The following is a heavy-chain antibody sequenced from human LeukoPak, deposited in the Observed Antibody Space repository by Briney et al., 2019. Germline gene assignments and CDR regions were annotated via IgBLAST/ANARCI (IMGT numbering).Heavy chain of an antibody. D-gene: IGHD5-24*01. CDR3: ARDLHYNDGRWEFDP. V-gene: IGHV3-23*01. J-gene: IGHJ5*02. CDR1: GFTFSTFA. CDR2: VVGGGTT. Sequence: GGSLRLSCAASGFTFSTFAMTWVRQAPGKGLEWVSGVVGGGTTYYADSVKGRFTLSKDNSKKTVYLQMNSLRVEDTAIYYCARDLHYNDGRWEFDPWGQGTLVTVSS.